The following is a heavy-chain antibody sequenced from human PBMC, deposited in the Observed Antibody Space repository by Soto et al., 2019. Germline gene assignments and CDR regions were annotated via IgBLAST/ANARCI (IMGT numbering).Heavy chain of an antibody. D-gene: IGHD6-13*01. CDR3: ARSRFNRGSIADAGPLHYPCII. J-gene: IGHJ3*02. V-gene: IGHV1-69*01. Sequence: GPSVKISCGASSYTVHSYGISGVRQAPGQGLEWMGWISAIFGTANYAQKFQGRVTITADESTSTAYMELSSLRSEDTAVYYCARSRFNRGSIADAGPLHYPCIIWGQRTM. CDR1: SYTVHSYG. CDR2: ISAIFGTA.